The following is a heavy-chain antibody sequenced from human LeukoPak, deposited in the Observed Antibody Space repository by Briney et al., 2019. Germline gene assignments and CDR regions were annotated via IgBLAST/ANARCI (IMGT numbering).Heavy chain of an antibody. D-gene: IGHD3-10*02. J-gene: IGHJ3*02. V-gene: IGHV3-11*01. Sequence: PGGSLRLSCAASGFTFRDYCMGWIRQAPGKGLEWVSYISSSGTGIYYADSVKGRFTISRDNAKNSLYLQVNSLRAEDTAVYYCARAMWDAFDIWGQGTMVTVSS. CDR3: ARAMWDAFDI. CDR2: ISSSGTGI. CDR1: GFTFRDYC.